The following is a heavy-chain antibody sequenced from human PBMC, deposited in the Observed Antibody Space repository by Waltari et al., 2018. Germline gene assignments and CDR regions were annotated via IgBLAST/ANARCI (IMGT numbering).Heavy chain of an antibody. J-gene: IGHJ5*02. CDR1: GFTFGEYA. Sequence: EVQLVESGGGVVRPGGSLTLSCAASGFTFGEYAINWARQVPGKGLEWVSNINWNGDRTHYADSVKGRFTVSRDNAKNSLYLQMNSLRAEDTAFYYCAMISAGLGSTSLGGFDPWGQGTLVTVSS. D-gene: IGHD2-2*01. CDR3: AMISAGLGSTSLGGFDP. CDR2: INWNGDRT. V-gene: IGHV3-20*04.